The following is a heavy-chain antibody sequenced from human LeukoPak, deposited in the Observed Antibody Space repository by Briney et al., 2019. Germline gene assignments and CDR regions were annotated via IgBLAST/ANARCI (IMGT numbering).Heavy chain of an antibody. CDR2: INPSSSST. D-gene: IGHD1-26*01. Sequence: GASVKVSCKASGYTFTSYYMHWVRQAPGQGLEWMGLINPSSSSTSYAQKFQGRLSLTRDMSTSTDYMELSSLRSEDTAVYYCARDNSVGDTAWWFDPWGQGTLVTVSS. CDR3: ARDNSVGDTAWWFDP. J-gene: IGHJ5*02. CDR1: GYTFTSYY. V-gene: IGHV1-46*01.